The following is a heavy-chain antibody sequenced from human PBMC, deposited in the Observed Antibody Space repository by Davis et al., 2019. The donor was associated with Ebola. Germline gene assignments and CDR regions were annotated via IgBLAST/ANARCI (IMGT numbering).Heavy chain of an antibody. CDR2: VHGGNGNT. CDR3: ARATFGYNSGWYADY. D-gene: IGHD6-19*01. Sequence: ASVKVSCKASGYTFTNYGITWVRQAPGQRLEWMGWVHGGNGNTKYSQRFQGRVTITTDTSASTVYLDLTSLRSDDTAVFYCARATFGYNSGWYADYWGPGSLVTVSS. J-gene: IGHJ4*02. CDR1: GYTFTNYG. V-gene: IGHV1-3*01.